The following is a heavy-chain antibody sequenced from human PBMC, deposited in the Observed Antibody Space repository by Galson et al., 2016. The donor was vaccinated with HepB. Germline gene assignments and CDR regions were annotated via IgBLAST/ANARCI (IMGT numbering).Heavy chain of an antibody. D-gene: IGHD6-19*01. CDR3: ARTAVAGTIYFDF. CDR1: GYTFTRYG. J-gene: IGHJ4*02. CDR2: IGAYNGNT. Sequence: KVSCKASGYTFTRYGISWVRQAPGQGFEWMGWIGAYNGNTNYAQKFPGRVTMTTDTSTSTAYMELRSLRSDDTAFCYCARTAVAGTIYFDFWGQGTLVTVSS. V-gene: IGHV1-18*01.